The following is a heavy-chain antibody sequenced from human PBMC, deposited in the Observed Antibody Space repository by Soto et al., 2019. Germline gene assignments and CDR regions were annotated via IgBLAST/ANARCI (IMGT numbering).Heavy chain of an antibody. CDR2: LDYSGDT. V-gene: IGHV4-39*01. CDR3: ASRPPLYASESSKFDM. D-gene: IGHD3-10*01. J-gene: IGHJ4*01. Sequence: PSVTLSFTGSVSGDSISNSGNYWGWIRRPPGKGLEWIGTLDYSGDTSYNPSLRSGVTISADTSKNQFSLSLSSVSVADTAVYYCASRPPLYASESSKFDMWGQGALVAVSS. CDR1: GDSISNSGNY.